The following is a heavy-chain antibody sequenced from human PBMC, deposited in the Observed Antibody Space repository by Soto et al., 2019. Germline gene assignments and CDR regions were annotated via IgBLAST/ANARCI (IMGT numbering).Heavy chain of an antibody. D-gene: IGHD2-2*01. CDR1: GFTFSTYW. CDR3: ATAISSPFSNFDS. V-gene: IGHV3-7*01. CDR2: IKEDASEK. Sequence: EVQLVQSGGDLVQPGESLRLSCVASGFTFSTYWMTWVRQAPGMGLEWVAGIKEDASEKVYVDSVKGRFSISRDNAKNSLYLQLNSLRAEDTAVYYCATAISSPFSNFDSWGQGSLVTVSS. J-gene: IGHJ4*02.